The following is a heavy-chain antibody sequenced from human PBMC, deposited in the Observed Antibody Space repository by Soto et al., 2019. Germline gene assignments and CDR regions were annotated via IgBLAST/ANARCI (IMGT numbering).Heavy chain of an antibody. CDR3: ARNRIAAAGTGDWFDP. Sequence: PSETLSLTCTVSGGSISSGDYYWSWIRQPPGKGLEWIGYIYYSGSTYYNPSLKSRVTISVDTSKNQFSLKLSSVTAADTAVYYCARNRIAAAGTGDWFDPWGQGTLVTVS. D-gene: IGHD6-13*01. CDR2: IYYSGST. J-gene: IGHJ5*02. CDR1: GGSISSGDYY. V-gene: IGHV4-30-4*01.